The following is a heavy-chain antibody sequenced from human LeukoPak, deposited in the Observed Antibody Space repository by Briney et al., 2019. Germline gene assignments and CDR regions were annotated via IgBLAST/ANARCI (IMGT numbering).Heavy chain of an antibody. V-gene: IGHV3-74*01. CDR3: ASEVYYDSSGYYRRDY. CDR1: GFTFSSYG. J-gene: IGHJ4*02. Sequence: PGGSLRLSCAASGFTFSSYGMIWVRQAPGKGLVWVSRINSDGSSTSYADSVKGRFTISRDNAKNTLYLQMNSLRAEDTAVYYCASEVYYDSSGYYRRDYWGQGTLVTVSS. CDR2: INSDGSST. D-gene: IGHD3-22*01.